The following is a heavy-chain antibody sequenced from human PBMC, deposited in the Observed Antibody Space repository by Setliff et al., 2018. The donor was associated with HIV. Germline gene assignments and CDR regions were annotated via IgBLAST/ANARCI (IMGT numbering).Heavy chain of an antibody. D-gene: IGHD6-19*01. Sequence: ASVKVSCKASGYTFSNYGIGWVRQAPGQGLEWMGWISAHTGHTNFARSFQGRVSMTIDASTTMAYMELRNLKSDDTAVYYCARLGSGWSDSYYYAMDVWGRGTTVTVSS. CDR3: ARLGSGWSDSYYYAMDV. V-gene: IGHV1-18*01. CDR1: GYTFSNYG. J-gene: IGHJ6*02. CDR2: ISAHTGHT.